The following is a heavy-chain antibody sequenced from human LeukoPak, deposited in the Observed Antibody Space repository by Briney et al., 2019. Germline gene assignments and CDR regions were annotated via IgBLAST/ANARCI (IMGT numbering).Heavy chain of an antibody. Sequence: GGSLRLSCAASGFTFSSYAMSWVRQAPGKGLEWVSAIDGSGGNTYYADSVKGRFTISRDNSKNTLYLLMNSLRAEDTAVYYCAKRRVSGRSSKFDYWGRGTLVTVSS. V-gene: IGHV3-23*01. D-gene: IGHD6-6*01. CDR1: GFTFSSYA. CDR2: IDGSGGNT. CDR3: AKRRVSGRSSKFDY. J-gene: IGHJ4*02.